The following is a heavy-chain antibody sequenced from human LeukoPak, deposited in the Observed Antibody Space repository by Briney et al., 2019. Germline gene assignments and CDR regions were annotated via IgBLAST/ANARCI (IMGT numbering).Heavy chain of an antibody. CDR1: GSTFSSYA. Sequence: GGSLRLSCAASGSTFSSYAMHWVRQAPGKGLESVAGISNKGGSTYYVNSVKGRFTISRDNSKNTLYLQMGSLRAEDMAAYYCARRMHSTSCCVYGYWGQGTLVTVSS. CDR3: ARRMHSTSCCVYGY. D-gene: IGHD2-2*01. J-gene: IGHJ4*02. V-gene: IGHV3-64*01. CDR2: ISNKGGST.